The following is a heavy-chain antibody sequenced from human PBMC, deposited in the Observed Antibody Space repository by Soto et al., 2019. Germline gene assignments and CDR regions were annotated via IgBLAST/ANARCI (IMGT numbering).Heavy chain of an antibody. D-gene: IGHD6-19*01. V-gene: IGHV3-30-3*01. CDR1: GFTFSSYA. Sequence: QVPLVESGGGAVQPGRSLRLSCTASGFTFSSYAMHWVRQAPGKGLEWVAVISYDGSNKYSADSVKGRFTISRDNAKNTMYLQTNSRKVENTAVYYCERPYNSGWYGDLDYWGQGTLVTVSS. J-gene: IGHJ4*02. CDR3: ERPYNSGWYGDLDY. CDR2: ISYDGSNK.